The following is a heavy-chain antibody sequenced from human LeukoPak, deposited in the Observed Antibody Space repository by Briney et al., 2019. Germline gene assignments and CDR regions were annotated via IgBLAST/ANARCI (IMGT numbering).Heavy chain of an antibody. D-gene: IGHD3-10*01. Sequence: ASETLSLTCTVSGGSISSYYWSWIRQPPGKGLEWIGYIYYSGSTNYNPSLKSRVTISVDTSKNQFSLKLSSVTAADTAVYYCARTKYYYGSGSYFWFDPWGQGTLVTVSS. CDR3: ARTKYYYGSGSYFWFDP. CDR1: GGSISSYY. J-gene: IGHJ5*02. V-gene: IGHV4-59*08. CDR2: IYYSGST.